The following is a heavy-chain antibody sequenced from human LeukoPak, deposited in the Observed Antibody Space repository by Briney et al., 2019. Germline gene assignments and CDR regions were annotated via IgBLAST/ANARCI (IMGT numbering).Heavy chain of an antibody. CDR2: ISSSGSTI. V-gene: IGHV3-48*02. D-gene: IGHD2/OR15-2a*01. Sequence: PGGSLRLSCAASGFTFSSYAMNWVRQAPGKGLEWVSYISSSGSTIYYSDSVKGRFTISRDNAKNSLCLQMNSLRDEDTAVYYCARDLNFSYWGQGTLVTVSS. J-gene: IGHJ4*02. CDR1: GFTFSSYA. CDR3: ARDLNFSY.